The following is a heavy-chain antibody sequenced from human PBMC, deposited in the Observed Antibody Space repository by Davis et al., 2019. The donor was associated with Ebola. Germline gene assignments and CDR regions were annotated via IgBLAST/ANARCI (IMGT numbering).Heavy chain of an antibody. CDR3: AIPDCSGANCYSVYIKN. Sequence: SQTLSLTCAISGDDVSSNSAAWNWLRQSPSRGLEWLGRTYQRSKWYNDYAVSVKSRITIIPDTSQNQFSLQLNSVTPEDTAVYYCAIPDCSGANCYSVYIKNWGQGTLVTVSS. V-gene: IGHV6-1*01. CDR2: TYQRSKWYN. J-gene: IGHJ4*02. D-gene: IGHD2-15*01. CDR1: GDDVSSNSAA.